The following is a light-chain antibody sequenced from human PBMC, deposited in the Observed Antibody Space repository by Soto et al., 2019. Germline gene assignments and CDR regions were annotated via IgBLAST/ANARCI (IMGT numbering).Light chain of an antibody. V-gene: IGKV3D-15*01. CDR2: AAS. J-gene: IGKJ4*01. CDR1: QNMKRN. Sequence: EIVMTQSPAPLSASPGEGATLFCRASQNMKRNVAWFQQKPGQAPRLLMSAASPRATGTPARFSGSGFGTEFTLSIASLQSEDFAVYYCQQYTYWPLTFGGGTKVEIK. CDR3: QQYTYWPLT.